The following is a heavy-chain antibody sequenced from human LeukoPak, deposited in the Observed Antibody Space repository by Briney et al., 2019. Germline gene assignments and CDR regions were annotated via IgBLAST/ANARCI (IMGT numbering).Heavy chain of an antibody. CDR1: GFIFSSYP. CDR3: ANQRGGF. Sequence: PGGSLRLSCAASGFIFSSYPMSWVRQAPGKGLECVSAISGTAENTYYADSVKGRFRISRDNSRNTVHLQMNSLRPEDTAVYYCANQRGGFWGQGTLVTVSS. CDR2: ISGTAENT. J-gene: IGHJ4*02. D-gene: IGHD3-10*01. V-gene: IGHV3-23*01.